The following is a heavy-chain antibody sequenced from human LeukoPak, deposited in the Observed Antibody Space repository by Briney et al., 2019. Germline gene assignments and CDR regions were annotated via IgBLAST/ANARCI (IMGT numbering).Heavy chain of an antibody. CDR2: IYHSGST. CDR3: ARGPNDYGDSGAEYFQH. CDR1: GGSINSGGYS. J-gene: IGHJ1*01. D-gene: IGHD4-17*01. Sequence: SETLSLTCAVSGGSINSGGYSWSWIRQPPGKGLEWIGYIYHSGSTYYNPSFKSRVTISVDRSKNQFSLKLSSVTAADTAVYYCARGPNDYGDSGAEYFQHWGQGTLVTVSS. V-gene: IGHV4-30-2*01.